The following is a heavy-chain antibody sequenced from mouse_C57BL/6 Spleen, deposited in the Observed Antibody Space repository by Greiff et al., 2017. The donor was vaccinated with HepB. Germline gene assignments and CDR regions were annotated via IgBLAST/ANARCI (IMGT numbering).Heavy chain of an antibody. D-gene: IGHD2-1*01. J-gene: IGHJ4*01. V-gene: IGHV1-50*01. CDR1: GYTFTSYW. Sequence: VQLQQSGAELVKPGASVKLSCKASGYTFTSYWMPWVKQRPGQGLEWIGEIDPSDSYTNFNQKFKGKATLTVDTSSSTAYMQLSSLTSEDSEVYYCARWGNYVRDAMDYGGQGTSVTVSS. CDR2: IDPSDSYT. CDR3: ARWGNYVRDAMDY.